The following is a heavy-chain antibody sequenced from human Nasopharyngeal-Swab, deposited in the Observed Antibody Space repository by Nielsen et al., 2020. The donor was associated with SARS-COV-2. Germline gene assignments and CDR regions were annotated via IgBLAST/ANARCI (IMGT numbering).Heavy chain of an antibody. D-gene: IGHD3-10*01. CDR2: ISTSGRST. J-gene: IGHJ6*02. CDR1: GFTFSDYY. CDR3: AREQGYQVLLDYYYHGLDV. Sequence: GGSLRLSCAASGFTFSDYYMAWIRPAPGKGLEWVSYISTSGRSTDSADSVKGRFTISRDNANNLLYLHMNSLRGEDTAVYYCAREQGYQVLLDYYYHGLDVCGHGPAVTVSS. V-gene: IGHV3-11*01.